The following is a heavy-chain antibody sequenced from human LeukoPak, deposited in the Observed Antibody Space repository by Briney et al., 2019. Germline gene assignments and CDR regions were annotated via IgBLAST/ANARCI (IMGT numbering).Heavy chain of an antibody. CDR1: GFTFSSYW. J-gene: IGHJ6*02. V-gene: IGHV3-74*01. D-gene: IGHD3-3*01. CDR2: INSDGSST. CDR3: ARDSTEYDFWSGPPGGMDV. Sequence: GGSLRLSCAASGFTFSSYWMHWVRQAPGKGLVWVSCINSDGSSTSYADSVKGRFTISRDNAKNTLYLQMNSLRAEDTAVYYCARDSTEYDFWSGPPGGMDVWGQGTTVTVSS.